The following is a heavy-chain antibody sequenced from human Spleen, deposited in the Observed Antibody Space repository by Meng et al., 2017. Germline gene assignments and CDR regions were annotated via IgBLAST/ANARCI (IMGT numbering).Heavy chain of an antibody. CDR2: INPSGGST. CDR3: AREQWLVRALTR. V-gene: IGHV1-46*01. CDR1: GYTFTSYY. Sequence: QGQLVKSGAEVKKPGASVKVSCKASGYTFTSYYMHWVRQAPGQGLEWMGIINPSGGSTSYAQKFQGRVTMTRDTSTSTVYMELSSLRSDDTAVYYCAREQWLVRALTRWGQGTLVTVSS. J-gene: IGHJ4*02. D-gene: IGHD6-19*01.